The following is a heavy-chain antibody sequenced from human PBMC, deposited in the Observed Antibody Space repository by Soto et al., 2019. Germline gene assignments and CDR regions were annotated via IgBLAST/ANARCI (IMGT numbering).Heavy chain of an antibody. CDR2: IYYSGST. CDR1: GGSISSDGYC. CDR3: ASLVVVAAMGEDWFDP. D-gene: IGHD2-15*01. Sequence: SETLSLTWTVSGGSISSDGYCWSWIRQPPGKGLEWIGYIYYSGSTYYNPSLKSRVTISVDTSKSQFSLKLSSVTAADTAVYYCASLVVVAAMGEDWFDPWGQGTLVTVSS. J-gene: IGHJ5*02. V-gene: IGHV4-30-4*01.